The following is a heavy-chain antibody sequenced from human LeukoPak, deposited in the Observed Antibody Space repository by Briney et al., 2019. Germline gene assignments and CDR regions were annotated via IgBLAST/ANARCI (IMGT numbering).Heavy chain of an antibody. V-gene: IGHV1-69*06. Sequence: ASVKVFCKASGGTFSSYAISWVRQAPGQGLEWMGGIIPIFGTANYAQKFQGRVTITADKSTSTAYMELSSLRSEDTAEYYCARGSAEDLYCSGGSCSTPTDAFDIWGQGTMVTVSS. CDR3: ARGSAEDLYCSGGSCSTPTDAFDI. D-gene: IGHD2-15*01. J-gene: IGHJ3*02. CDR2: IIPIFGTA. CDR1: GGTFSSYA.